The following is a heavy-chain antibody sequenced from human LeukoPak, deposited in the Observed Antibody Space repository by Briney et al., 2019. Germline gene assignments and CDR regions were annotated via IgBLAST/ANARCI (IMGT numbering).Heavy chain of an antibody. J-gene: IGHJ2*01. CDR1: SGSFSGYY. CDR3: ARSYYYDSSGYYYHYWYFDL. Sequence: SETLSLTCSVYSGSFSGYYWSWIRQPPGKGLEWIGEINHSVGTNYNPSLKSRVTMSLDTSENQFSLKLSSVTAADTAVYYCARSYYYDSSGYYYHYWYFDLWGRGTLVTVSS. V-gene: IGHV4-34*01. D-gene: IGHD3-22*01. CDR2: INHSVGT.